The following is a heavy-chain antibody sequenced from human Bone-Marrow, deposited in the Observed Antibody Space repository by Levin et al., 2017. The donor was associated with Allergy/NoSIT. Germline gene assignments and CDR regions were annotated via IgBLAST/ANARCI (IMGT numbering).Heavy chain of an antibody. CDR2: IYPGDSDT. V-gene: IGHV5-51*01. D-gene: IGHD3-10*01. CDR3: ARHNDYYGLGRYTELDY. J-gene: IGHJ4*02. Sequence: GGSLRLSCQVSGYSFSSYWIAWVRQMPGKGLEWMGIIYPGDSDTRFSPSFQGQVTISADKSINTAYLQWNTLKASDTAMYYWARHNDYYGLGRYTELDYWGQGTLVTVSS. CDR1: GYSFSSYW.